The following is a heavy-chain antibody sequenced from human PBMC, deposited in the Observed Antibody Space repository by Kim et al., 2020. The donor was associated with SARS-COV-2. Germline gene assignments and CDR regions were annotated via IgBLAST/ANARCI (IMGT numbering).Heavy chain of an antibody. V-gene: IGHV3-11*04. D-gene: IGHD2-8*01. CDR3: ALTGLTVDY. Sequence: GGSLRLSCAASRFTFSKFYMSWVRQAPGKGPEWISYISSSGDTIDYADSVKGRFTISRDNAKNSLHLQMNSLRAEDTAVYYCALTGLTVDYWGQGALVTESS. CDR1: RFTFSKFY. CDR2: ISSSGDTI. J-gene: IGHJ4*02.